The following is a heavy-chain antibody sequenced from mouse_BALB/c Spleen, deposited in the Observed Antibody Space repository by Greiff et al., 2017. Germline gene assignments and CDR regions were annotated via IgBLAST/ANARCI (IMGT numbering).Heavy chain of an antibody. Sequence: EVQVVESGGGLVKPGGSLKLSCAASGFTFSDYYMYWVRQTPEKRLEWVATISDGGSYTYYPDSVKGRFTISRDNARNILYLQMSSLRSEDTAMYYCARNGYYLYAMDYWGQGTSVTVSS. J-gene: IGHJ4*01. CDR1: GFTFSDYY. V-gene: IGHV5-4*02. CDR3: ARNGYYLYAMDY. D-gene: IGHD2-3*01. CDR2: ISDGGSYT.